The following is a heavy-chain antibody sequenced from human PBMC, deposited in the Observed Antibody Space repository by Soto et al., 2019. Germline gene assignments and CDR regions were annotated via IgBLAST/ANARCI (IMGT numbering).Heavy chain of an antibody. V-gene: IGHV4-34*01. CDR1: GGSFSCYY. CDR3: AIDPGIAAAGNYFDY. CDR2: INHSGST. Sequence: SETLSLTCAVYGGSFSCYYWSWIRQPPGKGLEWIGEINHSGSTNYNPSLKSRVTISVDTSKNQFSLKLSSVTAADTAVYYRAIDPGIAAAGNYFDYWGQGTLVTVSS. J-gene: IGHJ4*02. D-gene: IGHD6-13*01.